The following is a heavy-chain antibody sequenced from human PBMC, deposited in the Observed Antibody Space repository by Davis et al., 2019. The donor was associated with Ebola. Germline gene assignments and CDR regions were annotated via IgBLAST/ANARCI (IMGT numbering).Heavy chain of an antibody. V-gene: IGHV3-9*01. CDR1: GFTFDDYA. CDR3: TSWVVAHFDY. D-gene: IGHD5-12*01. J-gene: IGHJ4*02. CDR2: ISWNSGSI. Sequence: PGGSLRLSCAASGFTFDDYAMHWVRQAPGKGLEWVSGISWNSGSIGYADSVKGRFTISRDNSKNTLFLQMNSLRAEDTAIYYCTSWVVAHFDYWGQGTPVTVSS.